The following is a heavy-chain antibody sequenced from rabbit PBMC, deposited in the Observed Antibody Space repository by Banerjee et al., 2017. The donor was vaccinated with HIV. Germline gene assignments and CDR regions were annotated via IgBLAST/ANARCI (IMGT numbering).Heavy chain of an antibody. J-gene: IGHJ4*01. Sequence: QEQLVESGGGLVQPEGSLTLTCTASGFSFSSSYYMCWVRQAPGKGLEWIGCIYTGSGNTYYASWAKGRFTITKASWTTVTLQMTSLTAADTATYFCGRDPGYVGDGWYLDLWGQGTLVTVS. CDR1: GFSFSSSYY. CDR2: IYTGSGNT. V-gene: IGHV1S45*01. D-gene: IGHD7-1*01. CDR3: GRDPGYVGDGWYLDL.